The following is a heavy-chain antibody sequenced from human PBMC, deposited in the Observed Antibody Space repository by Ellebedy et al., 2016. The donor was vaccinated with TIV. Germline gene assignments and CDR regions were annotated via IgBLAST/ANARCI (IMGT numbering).Heavy chain of an antibody. J-gene: IGHJ4*02. CDR2: IYHSGST. Sequence: SETLSLTCTVSGYSISSGYYWGWIRQPPGKGLEWIGSIYHSGSTYYNPSLKSRVTISVDTSKNQFSLKLSSVTAADTAVYYCARDGEDYWGQGTLVTVSS. CDR3: ARDGEDY. CDR1: GYSISSGYY. V-gene: IGHV4-38-2*02. D-gene: IGHD3-10*01.